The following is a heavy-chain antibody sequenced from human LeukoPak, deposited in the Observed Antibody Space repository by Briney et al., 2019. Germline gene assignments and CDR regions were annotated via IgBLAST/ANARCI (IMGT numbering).Heavy chain of an antibody. CDR2: ISGSGGST. Sequence: PGRSLRLSCAASGFTFDDYAMSWVRQAPGKGLEWVSTISGSGGSTYYADSVKGRFTISRDNSKNTLYLQMNSLRAEDTAVYYCAKIGPMKLVAAEHDYWGQGTLVTVSS. J-gene: IGHJ4*02. D-gene: IGHD2-15*01. CDR3: AKIGPMKLVAAEHDY. CDR1: GFTFDDYA. V-gene: IGHV3-23*01.